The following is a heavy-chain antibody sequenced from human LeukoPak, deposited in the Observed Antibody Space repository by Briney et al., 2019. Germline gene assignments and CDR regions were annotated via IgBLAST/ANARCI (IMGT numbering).Heavy chain of an antibody. CDR1: NDSITGGAYY. Sequence: SETLSLTCTVSNDSITGGAYYWTWIRQHPGKGLEWIGYIYYSGSTYYNPSLKSRISMSVDTSKNQFSLKLNSVTAADTAVYYCARDLAAAGSFDPWGQGTLVTVSS. D-gene: IGHD6-13*01. V-gene: IGHV4-31*03. CDR2: IYYSGST. CDR3: ARDLAAAGSFDP. J-gene: IGHJ5*02.